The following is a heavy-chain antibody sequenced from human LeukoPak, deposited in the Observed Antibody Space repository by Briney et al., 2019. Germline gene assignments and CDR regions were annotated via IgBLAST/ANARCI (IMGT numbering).Heavy chain of an antibody. CDR2: INHSGST. V-gene: IGHV4-34*01. CDR1: GGSFSGYY. J-gene: IGHJ4*02. D-gene: IGHD2-15*01. CDR3: ARATYCSGDSCYSGIFDY. Sequence: PSETLSLTCAVYGGSFSGYYWSWIRQPPGKGLEWIGEINHSGSTNYNPSLKSRVTISVDTSKNQFSLKLSSVTAADTAVYYCARATYCSGDSCYSGIFDYWGQGTLVTVSS.